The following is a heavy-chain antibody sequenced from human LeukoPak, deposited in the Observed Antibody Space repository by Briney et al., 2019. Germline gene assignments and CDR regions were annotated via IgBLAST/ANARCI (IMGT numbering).Heavy chain of an antibody. V-gene: IGHV3-7*03. D-gene: IGHD3-16*01. J-gene: IGHJ4*02. CDR2: IKQDGSEK. CDR1: GFTFRSYW. CDR3: ARDGAPFDY. Sequence: GGSLRLSSAASGFTFRSYWMSWVRQAPGKGLEWVANIKQDGSEKYYVDSVKGRFTISRDNAKNSLYLQMNSLRAEDTAVYYCARDGAPFDYWGQGTMITVSS.